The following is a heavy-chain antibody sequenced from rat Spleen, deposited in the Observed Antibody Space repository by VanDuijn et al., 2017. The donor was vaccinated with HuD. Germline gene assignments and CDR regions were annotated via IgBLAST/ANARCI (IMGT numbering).Heavy chain of an antibody. CDR3: AKTGFYFDY. CDR2: TDNDGSNI. J-gene: IGHJ2*01. D-gene: IGHD1-6*01. V-gene: IGHV5-25*01. Sequence: EVQLVESGGALVQPGRSMKLSCVASGFTFSNYDMAWVRQAPAKGLEWVASTDNDGSNIHYGDSVKGRFTISRDNARSTLYLQMDSLRSEDTATYYCAKTGFYFDYWGQGVMVTVSS. CDR1: GFTFSNYD.